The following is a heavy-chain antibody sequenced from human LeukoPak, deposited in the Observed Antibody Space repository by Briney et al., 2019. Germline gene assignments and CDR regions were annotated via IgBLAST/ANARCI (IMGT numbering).Heavy chain of an antibody. V-gene: IGHV4-59*08. CDR2: IYSSGST. D-gene: IGHD3/OR15-3a*01. Sequence: SETLSLTCTVSGDSITGFYWSWIRQPPGEGLEWIGYIYSSGSTYYNPSLKSRVTISVDTSKNQLSLKLSSVTAADTAFYYCTRRRWTFDYWGQGTLVTVSS. J-gene: IGHJ4*02. CDR1: GDSITGFY. CDR3: TRRRWTFDY.